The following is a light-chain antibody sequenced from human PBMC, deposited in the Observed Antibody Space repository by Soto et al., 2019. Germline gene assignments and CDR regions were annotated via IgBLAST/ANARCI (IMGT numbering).Light chain of an antibody. V-gene: IGKV3-20*01. CDR2: GAS. CDR3: QQYGSSQWT. CDR1: QSVSTSY. Sequence: DIVLTQSPGTLSLSPGDRATLSCRASQSVSTSYLAWYQQKPGQAPRLLIYGASSRATGIPDRFSGSGSGTDFTLTISGLEPEDFAVYYCQQYGSSQWTFGQGTKVDIK. J-gene: IGKJ1*01.